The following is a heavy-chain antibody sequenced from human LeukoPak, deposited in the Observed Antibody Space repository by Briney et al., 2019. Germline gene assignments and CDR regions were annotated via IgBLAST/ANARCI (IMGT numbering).Heavy chain of an antibody. CDR3: AKNRGHCVDGVCHNYYYMDV. Sequence: GGSLRLSCAASGFTFSSFAMTWVRQAPGKGLEWVSTVSGSAGRIDYADSVKGRFTISRDNLKTTLYLQMNGLRAEDTAVYYCAKNRGHCVDGVCHNYYYMDVWGRGTTVTVSS. J-gene: IGHJ6*03. CDR2: VSGSAGRI. D-gene: IGHD2-8*02. V-gene: IGHV3-23*01. CDR1: GFTFSSFA.